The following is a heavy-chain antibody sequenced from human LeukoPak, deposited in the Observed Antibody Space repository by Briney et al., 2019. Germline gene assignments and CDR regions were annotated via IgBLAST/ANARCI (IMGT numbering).Heavy chain of an antibody. J-gene: IGHJ4*02. Sequence: ASVKVSCKASGYTFTSYGISWVRQAPGQGLEWMGWISAYNGNTNYAQKLQGRVTMTTDTSTSTAYMELRSLRSDDTAVYYCARVLTLGYSSSWSFDYWGQGTLVTVSS. CDR1: GYTFTSYG. V-gene: IGHV1-18*01. CDR3: ARVLTLGYSSSWSFDY. CDR2: ISAYNGNT. D-gene: IGHD6-13*01.